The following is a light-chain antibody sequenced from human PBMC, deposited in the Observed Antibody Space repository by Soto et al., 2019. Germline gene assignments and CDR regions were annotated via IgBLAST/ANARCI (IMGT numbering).Light chain of an antibody. V-gene: IGKV3-20*01. Sequence: EIVLTQSPVTLSLSPGERATLSCRASRSFASSYLGWYQQKPGQAPRLLIYAASTRATGIPDRFSGSGSATDFTLTISRLQPEDAAVYDCQHYDSSPPYTFGQGTKLEIK. J-gene: IGKJ2*01. CDR2: AAS. CDR3: QHYDSSPPYT. CDR1: RSFASSY.